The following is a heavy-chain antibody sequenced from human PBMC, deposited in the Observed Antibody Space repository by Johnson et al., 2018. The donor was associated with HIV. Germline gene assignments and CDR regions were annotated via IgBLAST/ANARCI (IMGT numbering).Heavy chain of an antibody. CDR3: ARNRPVSYGYRGAFDF. CDR1: GFTFSSYA. J-gene: IGHJ3*01. D-gene: IGHD5-18*01. Sequence: VQLVESGGGLVQPGRSLRLSCAASGFTFSSYAMSWVRQAPGKGLEWVSGINWNGGSTGYADSVKGRFTISRDNALNSLYLQMNSLRVEDTALYYCARNRPVSYGYRGAFDFWGQGTMVTVSS. V-gene: IGHV3-20*04. CDR2: INWNGGST.